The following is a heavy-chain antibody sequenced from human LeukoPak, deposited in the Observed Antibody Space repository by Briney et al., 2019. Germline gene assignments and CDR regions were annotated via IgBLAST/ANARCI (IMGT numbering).Heavy chain of an antibody. CDR3: ARDSFVTDSSGYYSSGYFDY. D-gene: IGHD3-22*01. V-gene: IGHV3-23*01. CDR2: LTGSGGNT. Sequence: GGSLRLSCAASGFTFSSYAMSWVRQAPGKGLEWVSGLTGSGGNTYYADSVKGRFTISRDNSKNTLYLQMNSLRAEDTAVYYCARDSFVTDSSGYYSSGYFDYWGQGTLVTVSS. J-gene: IGHJ4*02. CDR1: GFTFSSYA.